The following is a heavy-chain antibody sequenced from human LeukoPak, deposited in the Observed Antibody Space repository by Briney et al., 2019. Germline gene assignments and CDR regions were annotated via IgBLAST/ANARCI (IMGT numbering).Heavy chain of an antibody. Sequence: ASVKVSCKASGYTFTGDYMHWVRQAPGQGLEWMGWINPNSGGTNYAQKFQGRVTMTRDTSISTAFMELSRLRSDDTAIYYCARANENYFDYWGQGTLVTVSS. CDR3: ARANENYFDY. V-gene: IGHV1-2*02. J-gene: IGHJ4*02. CDR2: INPNSGGT. D-gene: IGHD1-1*01. CDR1: GYTFTGDY.